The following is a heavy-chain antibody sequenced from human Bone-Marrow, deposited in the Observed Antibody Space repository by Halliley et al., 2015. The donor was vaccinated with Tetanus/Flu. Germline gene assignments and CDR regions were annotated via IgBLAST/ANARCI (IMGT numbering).Heavy chain of an antibody. D-gene: IGHD3-22*01. CDR1: GFTFRTYT. V-gene: IGHV3-21*01. CDR2: IGSSNSNI. J-gene: IGHJ3*01. Sequence: SLRLSCAASGFTFRTYTINWVRQAPGKGLEWVSCIGSSNSNIYYADSVKGRFTVSRGNAKNSVFLQLNSLGAEDTAVYYCARDYNSVAFDVWGHGTMVSVSS. CDR3: ARDYNSVAFDV.